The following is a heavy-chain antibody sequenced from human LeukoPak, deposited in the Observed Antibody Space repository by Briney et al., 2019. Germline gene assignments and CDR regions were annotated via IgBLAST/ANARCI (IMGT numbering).Heavy chain of an antibody. CDR3: STRDQSRTDVVPPDY. CDR2: IHQRGNT. CDR1: GFTFRSYW. Sequence: GSLRLSCTASGFTFRSYWMSWVRQAPGKGLEWIGEIHQRGNTNYNPSLMGRVTISIDKSSNYLSLNLRYVTAADTAVYYCSTRDQSRTDVVPPDYWGQGILVTVSS. J-gene: IGHJ4*02. D-gene: IGHD5-24*01. V-gene: IGHV4-4*02.